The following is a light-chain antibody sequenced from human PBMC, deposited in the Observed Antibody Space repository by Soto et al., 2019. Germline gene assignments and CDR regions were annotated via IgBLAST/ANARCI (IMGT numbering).Light chain of an antibody. V-gene: IGKV3-15*01. CDR2: DAS. J-gene: IGKJ5*01. Sequence: EIVMTQSPATLSVSPGERATLSFRASQSVRSNLAWYQQRPGQAPRLLIYDASTRATGLPARFSGSGSGTEFTLTVSSLQSEDFAVYYCQPYNNWPLITFGQGTRLQIK. CDR1: QSVRSN. CDR3: QPYNNWPLIT.